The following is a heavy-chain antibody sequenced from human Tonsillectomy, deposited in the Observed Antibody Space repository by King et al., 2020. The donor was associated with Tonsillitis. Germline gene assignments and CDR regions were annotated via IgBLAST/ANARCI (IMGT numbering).Heavy chain of an antibody. CDR2: IRGSGGST. CDR3: AKVSGLQPDYYYGMDV. D-gene: IGHD4-11*01. Sequence: VQLVESGGGLVQPGGSLRLSCAASGFTFSSYAMSWVRQAPGKGLEWVSAIRGSGGSTYYADSVKGRFTISRDNSKNTLYLQMNSLRDEDTAVYYCAKVSGLQPDYYYGMDVWGQGTTVTVSS. V-gene: IGHV3-23*04. J-gene: IGHJ6*02. CDR1: GFTFSSYA.